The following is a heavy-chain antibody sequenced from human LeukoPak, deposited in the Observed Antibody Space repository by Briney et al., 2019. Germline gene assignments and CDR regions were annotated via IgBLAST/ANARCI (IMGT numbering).Heavy chain of an antibody. J-gene: IGHJ4*02. Sequence: ASVKVSCTASGGTFSSYAISWVRQAPGQGLEWMGGIIPIFGTANYAQKFQGRVTITADESTSTAYMELSSLRSEDTAVYYCAREEPRDGSGYYPGDYWGQGTLVTVSS. CDR3: AREEPRDGSGYYPGDY. V-gene: IGHV1-69*13. D-gene: IGHD3-22*01. CDR2: IIPIFGTA. CDR1: GGTFSSYA.